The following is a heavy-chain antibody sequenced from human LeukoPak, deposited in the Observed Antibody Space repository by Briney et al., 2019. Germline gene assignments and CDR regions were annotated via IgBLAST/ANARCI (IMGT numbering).Heavy chain of an antibody. Sequence: PGGSLRLSCAASGLTVSSNYMSWVRQAPGKGLEWVSVIYSSGSTYYADSVKGRFTISRDNSKNTLYLQMNSLRAEDTAVYYCAREIVVVVAATYYYYGMDVWGQGTTVTVSS. CDR3: AREIVVVVAATYYYYGMDV. CDR2: IYSSGST. D-gene: IGHD2-15*01. CDR1: GLTVSSNY. J-gene: IGHJ6*02. V-gene: IGHV3-53*01.